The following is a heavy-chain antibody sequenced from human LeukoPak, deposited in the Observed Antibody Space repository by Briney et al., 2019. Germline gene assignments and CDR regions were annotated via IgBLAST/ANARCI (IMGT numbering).Heavy chain of an antibody. CDR2: IYPSAST. V-gene: IGHV4-39*07. D-gene: IGHD2-15*01. J-gene: IGHJ4*02. Sequence: SETLSLTCTVSGVCITRTNSDWGWIRQSPRTGLEWIGNIYPSASTSYSPSLKSRVTISIDTSENQFSLKLTSVTAADTAVYSCARKREGHATGIDYWGQGTLVTVSS. CDR1: GVCITRTNSD. CDR3: ARKREGHATGIDY.